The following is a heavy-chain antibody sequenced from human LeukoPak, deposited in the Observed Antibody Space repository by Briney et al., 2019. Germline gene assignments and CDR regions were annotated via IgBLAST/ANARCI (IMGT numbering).Heavy chain of an antibody. Sequence: SVKVSCKASGGTFSSYAISWVRQAPGQGLEWMGGIIPIFGTANYAQKFQGRVTITADESTSTAYMELSSLRSEDTAVYYCARDNTYSVFLTGNGPVYYFDYWAREPWSPSPQ. J-gene: IGHJ4*02. CDR1: GGTFSSYA. CDR3: ARDNTYSVFLTGNGPVYYFDY. D-gene: IGHD3-9*01. CDR2: IIPIFGTA. V-gene: IGHV1-69*01.